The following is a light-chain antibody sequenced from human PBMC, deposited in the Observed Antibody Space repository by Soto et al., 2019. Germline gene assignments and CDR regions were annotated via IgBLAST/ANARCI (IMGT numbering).Light chain of an antibody. CDR3: QQYNNWPVT. Sequence: MRQSTATLSLSPGERATLSCWASQSISWKLAWYQHRPGQAPSLLIYDTSTRAAGVPARFSGTGSGTDFTLTISSLQSEDFPVHYCQQYNNWPVTFGQGTKVDIK. V-gene: IGKV3-15*01. J-gene: IGKJ1*01. CDR2: DTS. CDR1: QSISWK.